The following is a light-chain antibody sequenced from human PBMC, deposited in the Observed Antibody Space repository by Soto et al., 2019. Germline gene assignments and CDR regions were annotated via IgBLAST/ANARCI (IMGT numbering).Light chain of an antibody. CDR2: AAS. J-gene: IGKJ5*01. V-gene: IGKV1D-12*01. CDR3: QQTNTFPST. CDR1: QGIGSW. Sequence: DIQMTQSPSSVSASVGDRVTITCRASQGIGSWLAWYQHKPGKAPKLLIYAASNLQGGVPSRFSGSGSGTDFALTIISLQPEDFATYYCQQTNTFPSTFGQGTRLEI.